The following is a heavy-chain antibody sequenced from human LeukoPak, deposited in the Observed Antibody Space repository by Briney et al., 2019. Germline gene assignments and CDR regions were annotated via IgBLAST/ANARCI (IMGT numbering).Heavy chain of an antibody. V-gene: IGHV1-18*04. Sequence: ASVKVSCKASGYTFTNYGFSWVRQAPGQGLEWMGWISGYNGYTKHAQKFQDRVTMTTDTSTSTAYMELRSLRSDDTALYYCARDRSPRHYYDTSDYHGAAYYWGQGTLVTVSS. CDR3: ARDRSPRHYYDTSDYHGAAYY. CDR2: ISGYNGYT. J-gene: IGHJ4*02. CDR1: GYTFTNYG. D-gene: IGHD3-22*01.